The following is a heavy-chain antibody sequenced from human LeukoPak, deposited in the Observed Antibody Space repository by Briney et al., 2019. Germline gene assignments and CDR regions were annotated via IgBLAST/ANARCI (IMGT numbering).Heavy chain of an antibody. CDR2: ISANNGKT. D-gene: IGHD3-22*01. CDR3: ARSRSGSLRASFDY. J-gene: IGHJ4*02. CDR1: GYTFTNYG. Sequence: ASVKVSCKASGYTFTNYGFIWVRQAPGQGLECLGWISANNGKTNYAQKPQGRVTMTTDTSTSTAYMELRSLRSDDTAVYYCARSRSGSLRASFDYWGQGTLVTVSS. V-gene: IGHV1-18*04.